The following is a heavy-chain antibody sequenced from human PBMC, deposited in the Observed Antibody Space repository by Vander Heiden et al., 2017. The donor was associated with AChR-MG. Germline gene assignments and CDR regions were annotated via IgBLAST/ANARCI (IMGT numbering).Heavy chain of an antibody. V-gene: IGHV4-34*01. CDR1: GGSFSGYY. CDR3: ARGYGAVTIFGVPSGDYYYYYGMDA. Sequence: QVQLQQWGAGLLKPSETLSLTCAVYGGSFSGYYWSWIRQPPGKGLEWIGESNHSGSTNYNPSLKSRVTISVDTSKNQFSLKLSSVTAADTAVYYCARGYGAVTIFGVPSGDYYYYYGMDAWGQGTTVTVSS. D-gene: IGHD3-3*01. J-gene: IGHJ6*02. CDR2: SNHSGST.